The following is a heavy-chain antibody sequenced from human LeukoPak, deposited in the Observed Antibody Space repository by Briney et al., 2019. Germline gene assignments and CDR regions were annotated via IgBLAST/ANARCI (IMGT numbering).Heavy chain of an antibody. CDR2: INPNSGGT. J-gene: IGHJ5*02. CDR3: ARVPGSRSWTNWFDP. Sequence: GASVKVSCKASGYTFTGYYMHWVRHAPGQGLEWMGWINPNSGGTNYAQKFQGRVTMTRDTSISTAYMELSRLRSDDTAVYYCARVPGSRSWTNWFDPWGQGTLVTVSS. CDR1: GYTFTGYY. V-gene: IGHV1-2*02. D-gene: IGHD6-13*01.